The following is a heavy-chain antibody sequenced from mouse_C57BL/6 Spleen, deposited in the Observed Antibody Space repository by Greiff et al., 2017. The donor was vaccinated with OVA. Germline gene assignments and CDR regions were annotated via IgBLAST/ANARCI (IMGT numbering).Heavy chain of an antibody. J-gene: IGHJ4*01. CDR2: INPSTGGT. D-gene: IGHD1-1*01. V-gene: IGHV1-42*01. Sequence: EVQLQQSGPELVKPGASVKISCKASGYSFTGYYMNWVKQSPEKSLEWIGEINPSTGGTTYNQKFKAKATLTVDKSSRTAYIQLKSLTSEDSAVYYCARSLLVYGSSYDAMDYWGQGTSVTVSS. CDR1: GYSFTGYY. CDR3: ARSLLVYGSSYDAMDY.